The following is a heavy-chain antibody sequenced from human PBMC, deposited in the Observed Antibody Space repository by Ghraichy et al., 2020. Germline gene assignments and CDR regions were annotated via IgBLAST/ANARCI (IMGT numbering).Heavy chain of an antibody. J-gene: IGHJ5*02. Sequence: SETLSLTCTVSGDSVSSGSYWSWIRQPPGKGLEWIGYMYYSGSTSYNPSLKSRVTISVDTPKNQFSLKLSSVTAADTAVYYCARDQTHSGGPGSWFDPWGQGTLVTVSS. CDR1: GDSVSSGSY. CDR3: ARDQTHSGGPGSWFDP. D-gene: IGHD3-10*01. CDR2: MYYSGST. V-gene: IGHV4-61*01.